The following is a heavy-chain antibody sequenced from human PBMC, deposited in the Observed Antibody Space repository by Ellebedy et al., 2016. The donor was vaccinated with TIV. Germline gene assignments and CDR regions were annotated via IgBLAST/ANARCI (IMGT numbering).Heavy chain of an antibody. CDR1: GGTFSSYA. CDR2: IIPVFGRA. Sequence: AASVKVSCKSSGGTFSSYAIAWARQAPGQGLEWMGGIIPVFGRANYAQKFQGGVTITADEATSTAYMELSSLRSEDTAVYYCARAGNSGRQYGVFDFWGQGTLVTVSS. V-gene: IGHV1-69*13. J-gene: IGHJ5*01. D-gene: IGHD1-26*01. CDR3: ARAGNSGRQYGVFDF.